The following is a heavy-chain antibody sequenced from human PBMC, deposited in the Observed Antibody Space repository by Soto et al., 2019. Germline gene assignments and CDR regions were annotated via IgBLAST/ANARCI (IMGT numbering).Heavy chain of an antibody. CDR2: IYYSGST. CDR1: GSSISSGGYY. CDR3: ARGVRDYYDSSGLYDY. J-gene: IGHJ4*02. D-gene: IGHD3-22*01. Sequence: TLSLTWTVSGSSISSGGYYWSWIRQHPGKGLEWIGYIYYSGSTYYNPSLKSRVTISVDTSKNQFSLKLSSVTAADTAVYYCARGVRDYYDSSGLYDYWGEGTLVTVSS. V-gene: IGHV4-31*02.